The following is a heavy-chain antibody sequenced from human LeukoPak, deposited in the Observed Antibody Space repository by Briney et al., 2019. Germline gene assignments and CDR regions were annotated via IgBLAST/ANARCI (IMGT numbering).Heavy chain of an antibody. CDR3: TTVPRTFGELFYY. J-gene: IGHJ4*02. CDR2: IKSKTDGGTT. D-gene: IGHD3-10*01. CDR1: GFTFSTFA. V-gene: IGHV3-15*01. Sequence: GGSLRLSCAASGFTFSTFAMIWVRQPPGRGLEWVGRIKSKTDGGTTDYAAPVKGRFTISRDDSKNTLYLQMNSLKTEDTAVYYCTTVPRTFGELFYYWGQGTLVTVSS.